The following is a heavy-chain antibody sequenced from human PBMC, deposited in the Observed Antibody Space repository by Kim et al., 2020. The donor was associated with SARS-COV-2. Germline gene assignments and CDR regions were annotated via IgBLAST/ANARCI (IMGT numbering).Heavy chain of an antibody. J-gene: IGHJ1*01. V-gene: IGHV3-23*01. Sequence: RFTISRDNSKNTLYLQMNSLRAEDTAVYYCAKDQGYYDSSGYYLLEYFQHWGQGTLVTVSS. CDR3: AKDQGYYDSSGYYLLEYFQH. D-gene: IGHD3-22*01.